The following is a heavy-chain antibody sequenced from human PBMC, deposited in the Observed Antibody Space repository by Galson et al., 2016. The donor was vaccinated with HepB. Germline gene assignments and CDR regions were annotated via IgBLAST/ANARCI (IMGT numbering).Heavy chain of an antibody. CDR2: INEDGRKT. Sequence: SLRLSCAASGFIFTKYWVAWVRQAPGKGLEWVANINEDGRKTYYGDSVKGRFTVSRDNAKNSLYLQMNSLRAEDTAVYYCVKGAGTIDYWGQGTLVTVSS. J-gene: IGHJ4*02. V-gene: IGHV3-7*01. CDR1: GFIFTKYW. CDR3: VKGAGTIDY. D-gene: IGHD6-19*01.